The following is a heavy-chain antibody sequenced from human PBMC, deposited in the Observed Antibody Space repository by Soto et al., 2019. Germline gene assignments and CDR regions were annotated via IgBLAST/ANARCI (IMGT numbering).Heavy chain of an antibody. D-gene: IGHD2-2*01. V-gene: IGHV1-18*01. CDR3: ARDRIVVVPAAMEEGYYYYYGMDV. Sequence: ASVKVSCKASGYTFTSYGIGWVRQAPGQGLERMGWISAYNGNTNYAQKLQGRVTMTTDTSTSTAYMELRSLRSDDTAVYYCARDRIVVVPAAMEEGYYYYYGMDVWGQGTTVTVSS. CDR2: ISAYNGNT. J-gene: IGHJ6*02. CDR1: GYTFTSYG.